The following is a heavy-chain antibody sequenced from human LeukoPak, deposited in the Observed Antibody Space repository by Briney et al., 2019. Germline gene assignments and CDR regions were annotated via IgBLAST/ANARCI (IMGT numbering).Heavy chain of an antibody. D-gene: IGHD3-9*01. V-gene: IGHV4-39*07. CDR2: IYSRGNT. CDR3: ARRTTYFGWLPSESPSCFDY. J-gene: IGHJ4*02. Sequence: SETLSLTCTVSGASISSSSSYWGWIRQPPGKGLEWLGNIYSRGNTYYKPSLRSRVTISIDTSKNQFSLRLTSVTAADTAVYYCARRTTYFGWLPSESPSCFDYWGQGTLVTVSS. CDR1: GASISSSSSY.